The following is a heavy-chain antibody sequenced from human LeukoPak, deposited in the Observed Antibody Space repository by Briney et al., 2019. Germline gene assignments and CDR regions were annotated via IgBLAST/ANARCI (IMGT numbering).Heavy chain of an antibody. D-gene: IGHD2-2*01. CDR3: ARIYCSSTSCPPFDY. Sequence: GASVKVSCKASGGTFSSYAIIWVRQAPGQGLEWMGGIIPIFGTANYAQKFQGRVTITADESTSTAYMELSSLRSEDTAVYYCARIYCSSTSCPPFDYWGQGTLVTVSS. CDR2: IIPIFGTA. CDR1: GGTFSSYA. J-gene: IGHJ4*02. V-gene: IGHV1-69*01.